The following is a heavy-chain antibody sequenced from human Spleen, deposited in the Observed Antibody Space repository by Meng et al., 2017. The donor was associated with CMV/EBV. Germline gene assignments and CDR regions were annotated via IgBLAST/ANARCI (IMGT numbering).Heavy chain of an antibody. D-gene: IGHD3-3*01. Sequence: SETLSLTCTVSGYSISSGYYWGWIRQPPGKGLEWIGSIYHSGSTYYNPSLKSRVTISVDTSKNQFSLKLSSVTAADTAVYYCARGGVVIIAGMDVWGQGTTVTVSS. CDR3: ARGGVVIIAGMDV. CDR1: GYSISSGYY. J-gene: IGHJ6*02. V-gene: IGHV4-38-2*02. CDR2: IYHSGST.